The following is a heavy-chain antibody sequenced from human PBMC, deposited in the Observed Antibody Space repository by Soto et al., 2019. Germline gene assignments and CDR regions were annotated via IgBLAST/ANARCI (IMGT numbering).Heavy chain of an antibody. V-gene: IGHV4-34*01. D-gene: IGHD2-15*01. CDR2: INHSGST. CDR1: GGSFSGYY. Sequence: PSETLSLTCAVYGGSFSGYYWSWIRQPPGKGLEWIGEINHSGSTNYNPSLKSRVTISVDTTKNQFSLKLNSVTAADTAVYHCARGQRYCSGGSCPRTFLDYWGQGTLVTVS. J-gene: IGHJ4*02. CDR3: ARGQRYCSGGSCPRTFLDY.